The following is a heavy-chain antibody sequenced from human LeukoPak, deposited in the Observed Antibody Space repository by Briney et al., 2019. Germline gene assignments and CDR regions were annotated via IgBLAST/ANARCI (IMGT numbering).Heavy chain of an antibody. Sequence: GASVKVPCKASGYTFTRYSISWVRQAPGQGLEWMGWISAYNGDTKYEQKLQGRVTLTTDASTSTAYMELRSLRSDDTAMYYCARDHGGYETEYYFDYWGQGTLVTVSS. CDR3: ARDHGGYETEYYFDY. D-gene: IGHD5-12*01. V-gene: IGHV1-18*01. J-gene: IGHJ4*02. CDR1: GYTFTRYS. CDR2: ISAYNGDT.